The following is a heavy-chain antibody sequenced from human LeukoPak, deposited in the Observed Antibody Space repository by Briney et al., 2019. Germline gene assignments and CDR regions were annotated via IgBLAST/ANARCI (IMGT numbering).Heavy chain of an antibody. CDR1: GFTFSGYW. V-gene: IGHV3-74*01. D-gene: IGHD4-17*01. J-gene: IGHJ2*01. CDR3: ARDTGWYFDL. Sequence: PGGSLRLSCAASGFTFSGYWMHWVRQVPGKGLVWVSRITGDGSSTTYADSVKGRFTISRDNAKNTVFLQMISLRAEDTAVYHCARDTGWYFDLWGRGTQVTVSS. CDR2: ITGDGSST.